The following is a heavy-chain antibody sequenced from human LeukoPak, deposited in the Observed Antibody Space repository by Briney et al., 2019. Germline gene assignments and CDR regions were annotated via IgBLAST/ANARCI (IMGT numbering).Heavy chain of an antibody. D-gene: IGHD6-19*01. V-gene: IGHV4-39*01. Sequence: SETLCVTCTVSGGSISSSSYYWGWIRQPPGKGLEWIGSIYYSGSTYYNQSLKSRVTISVDTSKNQFSLKLSSGTAADTAVYYCARTSGSGRYWGQGTLVTVSS. CDR2: IYYSGST. CDR1: GGSISSSSYY. J-gene: IGHJ4*02. CDR3: ARTSGSGRY.